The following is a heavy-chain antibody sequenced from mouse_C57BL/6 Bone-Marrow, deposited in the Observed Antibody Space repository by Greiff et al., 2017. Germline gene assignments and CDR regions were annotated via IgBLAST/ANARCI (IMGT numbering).Heavy chain of an antibody. CDR2: INPGSGGT. CDR3: ARSEGYGSSYWYFDV. J-gene: IGHJ1*03. D-gene: IGHD1-1*01. V-gene: IGHV1-54*01. CDR1: GYAFTNYL. Sequence: QVQLQQSGAELVRPGTSVKVSCKASGYAFTNYLIEWVKQRPGQGLEWIGVINPGSGGTNYNEKFKGKATLTADKSSSTAYMQLSSLTSEDSAVYFCARSEGYGSSYWYFDVWGTGTTVTVSS.